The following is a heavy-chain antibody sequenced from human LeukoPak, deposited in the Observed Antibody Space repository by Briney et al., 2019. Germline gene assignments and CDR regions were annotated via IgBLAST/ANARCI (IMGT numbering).Heavy chain of an antibody. Sequence: PGGSLRLSCAASGFTVSNNYMSWVRQAPGKGLEWVSLIYSHGGTNYADSVKGRFTISRDNSKNTLYLQMNSLRAEDTAVYYCAGDGIDRSSGTSYYYYMAVWGKGTTVTISS. D-gene: IGHD3-22*01. CDR1: GFTVSNNY. J-gene: IGHJ6*03. V-gene: IGHV3-66*01. CDR3: AGDGIDRSSGTSYYYYMAV. CDR2: IYSHGGT.